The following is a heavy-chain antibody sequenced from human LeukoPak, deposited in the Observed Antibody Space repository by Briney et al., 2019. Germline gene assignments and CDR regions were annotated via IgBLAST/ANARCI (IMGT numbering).Heavy chain of an antibody. CDR2: INTNTGNP. V-gene: IGHV7-4-1*02. J-gene: IGHJ4*02. D-gene: IGHD6-6*01. Sequence: ASVKVSCKASGYTFSSYAMNWVRQAPGQGLEWMGWINTNTGNPTYAQGFTGRFVFSLDTSVSTAYMQISSLKAEDTAVYYCARDPEYSSSSSLFDSWGQGTLVTVSS. CDR1: GYTFSSYA. CDR3: ARDPEYSSSSSLFDS.